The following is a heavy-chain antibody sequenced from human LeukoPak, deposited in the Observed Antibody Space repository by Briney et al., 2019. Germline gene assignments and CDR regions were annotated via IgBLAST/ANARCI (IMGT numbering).Heavy chain of an antibody. CDR2: MGTAGDT. CDR3: ARGHMLTGYYNFAWFDP. V-gene: IGHV3-13*01. D-gene: IGHD3-9*01. Sequence: GGSLRLSCGASGFTFSSYDMHWVRQPTGKGLEWVSAMGTAGDTYYSHSVKGRFTISRENAKNSLYLHMNSLSAGDTAVYFCARGHMLTGYYNFAWFDPWGQGTLVTVSS. CDR1: GFTFSSYD. J-gene: IGHJ5*02.